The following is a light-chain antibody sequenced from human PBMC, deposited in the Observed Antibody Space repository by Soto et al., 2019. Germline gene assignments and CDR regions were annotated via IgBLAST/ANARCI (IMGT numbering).Light chain of an antibody. CDR3: QQYGSSPPIT. V-gene: IGKV3-20*01. J-gene: IGKJ5*01. CDR1: QSVSSSY. Sequence: EIVLTQSPATLSVSPGERVTLSCRASQSVSSSYLSWYHQKPGQAPRLLIYGASSRATGIPDRFSGSGSGTGFTLTISRLEPEDFAVYYCQQYGSSPPITFGQGTRLEIK. CDR2: GAS.